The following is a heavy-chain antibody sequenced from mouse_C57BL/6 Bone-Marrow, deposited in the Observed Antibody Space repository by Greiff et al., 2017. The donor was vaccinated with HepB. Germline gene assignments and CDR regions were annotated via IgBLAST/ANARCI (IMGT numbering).Heavy chain of an antibody. CDR3: ARTGYYGSSWFAY. J-gene: IGHJ3*01. Sequence: LQQSGPELVKPGASVKMSCKASGYTFTDYNMHWVKQSHGKSLEWIGYINPNNGGTSYNQKFKGKATLTVNKSSSTAYMELRSLTAEDSAVYYCARTGYYGSSWFAYWGQGTLVTVSA. D-gene: IGHD1-1*01. CDR2: INPNNGGT. CDR1: GYTFTDYN. V-gene: IGHV1-22*01.